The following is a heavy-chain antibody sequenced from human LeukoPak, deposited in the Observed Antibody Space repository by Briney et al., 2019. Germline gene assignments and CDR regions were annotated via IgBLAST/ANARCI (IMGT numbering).Heavy chain of an antibody. CDR3: AKAPLRFLEWSYAPFDY. CDR1: GFTFSSYA. V-gene: IGHV3-23*01. Sequence: GGSLRLSCAASGFTFSSYAMSWVRQAPGKGLEWVSAISGSGGSTYYADSVKGRFTISRDNSKNTLYLQMNSLRAEDTAVYYCAKAPLRFLEWSYAPFDYWGRGTLVTVSS. CDR2: ISGSGGST. J-gene: IGHJ4*02. D-gene: IGHD3-3*01.